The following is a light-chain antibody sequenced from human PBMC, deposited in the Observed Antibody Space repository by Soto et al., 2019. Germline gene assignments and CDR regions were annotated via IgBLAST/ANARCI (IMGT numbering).Light chain of an antibody. Sequence: EIVLTQSPATLSLSPGERATLSCRASQSVSSYLAWYQQKPGQAPRLLIYDASNRATGIPARFSGSGSGTDFTLTISSLEPEDFAVYFCHQGSNWPLTFGGGTKVEIK. V-gene: IGKV3-11*01. J-gene: IGKJ4*01. CDR3: HQGSNWPLT. CDR2: DAS. CDR1: QSVSSY.